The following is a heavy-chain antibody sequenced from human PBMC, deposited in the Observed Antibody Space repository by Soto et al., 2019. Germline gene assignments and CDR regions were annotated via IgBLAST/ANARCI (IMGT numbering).Heavy chain of an antibody. D-gene: IGHD6-19*01. CDR1: GGSVSSGSYY. Sequence: QAQLQESGPGLVKPSETLSLTCTVSGGSVSSGSYYWNWIRQPPGKGLEWIGYIYYSGSSNYNPSLTSRGSISIDKSKNQVSLKLSSVTAADTAVYYCARDVMAVAGTTNWFDPWGQGTLVTVSS. CDR3: ARDVMAVAGTTNWFDP. CDR2: IYYSGSS. V-gene: IGHV4-61*01. J-gene: IGHJ5*02.